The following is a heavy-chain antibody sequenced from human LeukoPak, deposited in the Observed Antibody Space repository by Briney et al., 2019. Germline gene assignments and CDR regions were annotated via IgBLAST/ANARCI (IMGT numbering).Heavy chain of an antibody. V-gene: IGHV3-23*01. J-gene: IGHJ4*02. D-gene: IGHD3-22*01. CDR2: ISGSGGST. CDR3: ARANYDSRGYYEGFDY. Sequence: GGSLRLPCAASGFTFSSYAMSWVRQAPGKGLEWVSAISGSGGSTYYADSVKGRFTISRDNSKNTLYLQMNSLRAEDTAVYYCARANYDSRGYYEGFDYWGQGTLVTVSS. CDR1: GFTFSSYA.